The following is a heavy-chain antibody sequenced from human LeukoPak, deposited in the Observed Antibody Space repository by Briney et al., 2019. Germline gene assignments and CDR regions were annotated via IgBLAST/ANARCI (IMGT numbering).Heavy chain of an antibody. CDR3: AKDLISVHIVATMDY. J-gene: IGHJ4*02. D-gene: IGHD5-12*01. CDR1: GFTFSSYW. CDR2: IKQDGSEK. V-gene: IGHV3-7*01. Sequence: GGSLRLSCAASGFTFSSYWMSWVRQAPGKGLEWVANIKQDGSEKNYVDSVKGRFTISRDNSKNTLYLQMNSLRAEDTAVYYCAKDLISVHIVATMDYWGQGTLVTVSS.